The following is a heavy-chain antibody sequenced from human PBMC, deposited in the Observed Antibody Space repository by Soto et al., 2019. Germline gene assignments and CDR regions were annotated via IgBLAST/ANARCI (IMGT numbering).Heavy chain of an antibody. V-gene: IGHV3-33*01. CDR1: GFTFSSYG. Sequence: GGSLRLSCAASGFTFSSYGMHWVRQAPGKGLEWVAVIWYDGSNKYYADSVKGRFTISRDNSKNTLYLQMNSLRAEDTAVYYCARDGPTPADYGDLPDYWGQGTLVTVSS. J-gene: IGHJ4*02. CDR3: ARDGPTPADYGDLPDY. D-gene: IGHD4-17*01. CDR2: IWYDGSNK.